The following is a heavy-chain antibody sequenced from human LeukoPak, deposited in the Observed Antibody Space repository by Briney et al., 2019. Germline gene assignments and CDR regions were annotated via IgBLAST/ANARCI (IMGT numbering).Heavy chain of an antibody. Sequence: SQTLSLTCTVSGGSISSGDYYWSWIRQPPGKGLEWIVNIYYSGSTYYNPSLKSRFTISVDTSKNLCSLRLSSVTAADTAVYYCARLTMVRGVRDYNWFDPWGQGTLVTVSS. CDR2: IYYSGST. J-gene: IGHJ5*02. CDR3: ARLTMVRGVRDYNWFDP. V-gene: IGHV4-30-4*01. D-gene: IGHD3-10*01. CDR1: GGSISSGDYY.